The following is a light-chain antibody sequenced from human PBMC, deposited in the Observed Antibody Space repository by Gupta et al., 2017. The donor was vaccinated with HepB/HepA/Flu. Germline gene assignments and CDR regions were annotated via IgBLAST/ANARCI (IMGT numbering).Light chain of an antibody. Sequence: EIVLTQSPATLSLSPGERATLSCRASQSLSSYLAWYQQKPGQAPRLLIYDASNRATGIPARFSGRGSVTDFTLTIISLEPEDFAVYYCQQRSNWPSTFGQGTRLEIK. V-gene: IGKV3-11*01. CDR2: DAS. CDR1: QSLSSY. CDR3: QQRSNWPST. J-gene: IGKJ5*01.